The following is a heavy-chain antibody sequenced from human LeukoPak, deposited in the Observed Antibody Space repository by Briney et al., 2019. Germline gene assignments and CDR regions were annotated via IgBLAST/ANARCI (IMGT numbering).Heavy chain of an antibody. J-gene: IGHJ4*02. D-gene: IGHD1-26*01. Sequence: GGSLRLSCAASGFTFSISAMSCVRQAPGRGVELVSTISGGGRLTYYADSVKGRFTISRDDSKNMQFLEMSSLRPEDTAGYFCAKRITATTGFYFDSWGQGALVTVSA. V-gene: IGHV3-23*01. CDR3: AKRITATTGFYFDS. CDR2: ISGGGRLT. CDR1: GFTFSISA.